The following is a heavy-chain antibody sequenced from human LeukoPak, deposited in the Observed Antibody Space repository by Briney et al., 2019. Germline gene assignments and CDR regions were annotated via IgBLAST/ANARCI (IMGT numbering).Heavy chain of an antibody. V-gene: IGHV4-38-2*02. CDR3: ARGRLRVWGSYQRGLYYFDY. CDR1: GYSISSGYY. CDR2: IYHSGST. D-gene: IGHD3-16*02. J-gene: IGHJ4*02. Sequence: SETLSLTCTVSGYSISSGYYWGWIRQPPGKGLEWIGSIYHSGSTYYNPSLKSRVTISVDTSKNQFSLKLSSVTAADTAVYYCARGRLRVWGSYQRGLYYFDYWGQGTLVTVSS.